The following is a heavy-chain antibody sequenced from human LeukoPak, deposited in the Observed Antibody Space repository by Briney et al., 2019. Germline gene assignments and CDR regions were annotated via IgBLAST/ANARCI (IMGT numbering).Heavy chain of an antibody. CDR3: ASASYRSDDAFDI. CDR1: GDSVSSNSAA. Sequence: SQTLSLTCVISGDSVSSNSAAWNWIRQSPSRGLEWLGRTYYRSQWYNDYAVSVKSRITINPDTSQNQFSLQLNSVTPEDTAVYYCASASYRSDDAFDIWGQGTMVTVSS. D-gene: IGHD6-19*01. J-gene: IGHJ3*02. CDR2: TYYRSQWYN. V-gene: IGHV6-1*01.